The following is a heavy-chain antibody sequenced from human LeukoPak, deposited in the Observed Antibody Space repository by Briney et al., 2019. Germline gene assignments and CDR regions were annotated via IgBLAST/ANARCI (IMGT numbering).Heavy chain of an antibody. CDR2: INPGGSDT. Sequence: GESLKISCQGSGYNFTNYWIAWVRQMAGKGLEWMGIINPGGSDTRYSPSFQGQVTISADKSSSTAYLQWSSLKASDTAIYYCARPKTLGGYNYEFEFWGQGTLVTVSS. CDR1: GYNFTNYW. V-gene: IGHV5-51*01. J-gene: IGHJ4*02. CDR3: ARPKTLGGYNYEFEF. D-gene: IGHD5-18*01.